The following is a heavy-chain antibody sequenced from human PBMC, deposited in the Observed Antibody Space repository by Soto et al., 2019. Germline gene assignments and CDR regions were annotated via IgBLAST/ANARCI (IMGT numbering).Heavy chain of an antibody. Sequence: GSLRRACEAAGFTFSSHAMHWVRQAPGKGLEWMAVISYDGSNKYYADSVKGRFIISRDNYKNTLYLQMNSLRADDKAVYYCARAEFLFDYWGQGTLVTVYS. D-gene: IGHD2-21*01. CDR1: GFTFSSHA. V-gene: IGHV3-30-3*01. J-gene: IGHJ4*02. CDR3: ARAEFLFDY. CDR2: ISYDGSNK.